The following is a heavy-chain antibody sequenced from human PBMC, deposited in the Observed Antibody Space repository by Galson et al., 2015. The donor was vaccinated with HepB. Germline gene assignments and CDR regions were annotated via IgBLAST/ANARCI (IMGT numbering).Heavy chain of an antibody. D-gene: IGHD2-21*01. CDR3: AIAGRGDYYYYGIHV. CDR1: GYTFSNYW. Sequence: QSGAEGKKPGESLKISCMGSGYTFSNYWIGWVRQMPGKGLEWMGIIYPGDSDARYSPSFQGQVTLSVNKSINTAYLQWSSLKASDTAMYYCAIAGRGDYYYYGIHVWGQGTTVTVSS. J-gene: IGHJ6*02. V-gene: IGHV5-51*01. CDR2: IYPGDSDA.